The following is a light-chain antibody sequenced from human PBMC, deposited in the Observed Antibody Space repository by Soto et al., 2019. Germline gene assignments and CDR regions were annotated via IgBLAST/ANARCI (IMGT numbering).Light chain of an antibody. J-gene: IGLJ1*01. Sequence: QSVLTQPASVSGSPGQSITISCTGTSSDVGNYNLVSWYQKHPGKAPKVMIYEVSKRPSGVSNRLSGSNSGNTASLTISGLQTEDEADYYCCSYAGSYAFVFGTGTKVTV. CDR2: EVS. CDR3: CSYAGSYAFV. V-gene: IGLV2-23*02. CDR1: SSDVGNYNL.